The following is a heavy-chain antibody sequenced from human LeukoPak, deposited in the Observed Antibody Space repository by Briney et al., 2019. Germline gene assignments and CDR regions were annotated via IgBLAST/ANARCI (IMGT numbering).Heavy chain of an antibody. CDR2: ISYDGSNK. V-gene: IGHV3-30*18. CDR3: AKGLAVRATYYFDY. Sequence: GGSLRLSCAASGFTFSSYGMHWVSQAPGKGLEGVSVISYDGSNKYYADSVKGRFTISRDNSKNTLYLQMNSLRAEDTAVYYCAKGLAVRATYYFDYWGQGTLVTVSS. J-gene: IGHJ4*02. CDR1: GFTFSSYG. D-gene: IGHD6-19*01.